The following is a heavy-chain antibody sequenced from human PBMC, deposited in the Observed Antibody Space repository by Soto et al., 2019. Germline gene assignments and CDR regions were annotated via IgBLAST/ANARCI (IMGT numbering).Heavy chain of an antibody. V-gene: IGHV1-18*01. CDR1: GYTFTSYC. CDR3: ARVDYDFWSCYYSHAFYI. CDR2: ISAYNGNT. J-gene: IGHJ3*02. Sequence: ASVKVSCKASGYTFTSYCISWVRQAPGQGLEWMGWISAYNGNTNYAQKLQGRVTMTTDTSTSTAYMELRSLRSDDTAVYYCARVDYDFWSCYYSHAFYIWGQGTMVTVSS. D-gene: IGHD3-3*01.